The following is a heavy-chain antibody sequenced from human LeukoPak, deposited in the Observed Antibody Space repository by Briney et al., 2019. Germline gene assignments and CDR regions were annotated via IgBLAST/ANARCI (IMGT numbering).Heavy chain of an antibody. CDR1: GYRFTSYY. CDR3: ARDEGYYYDSSGYPYYFDY. J-gene: IGHJ4*02. CDR2: INPSGGST. D-gene: IGHD3-22*01. Sequence: ASVKVSCKASGYRFTSYYLHWVRQAPGQGLEWMGIINPSGGSTSYAQKFQGRVTMTRDTSTSTVYMELSSLRSEDTAVYYCARDEGYYYDSSGYPYYFDYWGQGTLVTVSS. V-gene: IGHV1-46*01.